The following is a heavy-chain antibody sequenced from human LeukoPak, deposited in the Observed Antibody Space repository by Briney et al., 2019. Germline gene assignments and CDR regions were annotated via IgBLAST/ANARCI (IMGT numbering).Heavy chain of an antibody. CDR1: GFTFSSYV. Sequence: GGSLRLSCAASGFTFSSYVMNWVRQAPGKGLEWVSVISGGGGSTYYADSVKGRFTISRDNSKNTLFLQMNSLRAEDTAVYYCAKGGYCSSTSCYEGWFDPWGQGTLVTVSS. CDR2: ISGGGGST. J-gene: IGHJ5*02. D-gene: IGHD2-2*01. V-gene: IGHV3-23*01. CDR3: AKGGYCSSTSCYEGWFDP.